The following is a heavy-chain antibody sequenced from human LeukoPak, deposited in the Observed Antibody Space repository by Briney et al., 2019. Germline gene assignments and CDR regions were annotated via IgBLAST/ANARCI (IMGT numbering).Heavy chain of an antibody. CDR2: IFYDEDTK. Sequence: GGSLRLSCAASGFTFRNYAMHWVRQAPGKGLEWVAVIFYDEDTKYYADSVKGRFTISRDNAKNSLYLQMSSLRAEDTAVYYCARGLDNYGYKFDYWGQGTLVTVSS. CDR1: GFTFRNYA. J-gene: IGHJ4*02. D-gene: IGHD5-18*01. V-gene: IGHV3-30*04. CDR3: ARGLDNYGYKFDY.